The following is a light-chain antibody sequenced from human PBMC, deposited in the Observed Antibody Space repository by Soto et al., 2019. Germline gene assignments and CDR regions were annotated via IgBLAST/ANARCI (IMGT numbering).Light chain of an antibody. CDR2: LNSDGSH. CDR1: SGHSSYA. J-gene: IGLJ3*02. CDR3: QTWGTGIHWV. Sequence: QPVLTQSPSASASLGASVKLTCTLSSGHSSYAIAWHQQQPEKGPRYLMKLNSDGSHRKGDGIPDRFSGSSSGAERYRTISSLQSEDEADYYCQTWGTGIHWVFGGGTKLTVL. V-gene: IGLV4-69*01.